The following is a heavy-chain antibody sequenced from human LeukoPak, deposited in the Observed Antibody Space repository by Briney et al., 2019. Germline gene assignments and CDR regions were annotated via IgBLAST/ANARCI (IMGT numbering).Heavy chain of an antibody. V-gene: IGHV4-59*01. D-gene: IGHD6-19*01. J-gene: IGHJ3*02. CDR2: SYYSGST. CDR3: ARGSHRSYSSPKDAFYI. CDR1: GGSISSYY. Sequence: SETLSLTCTVSGGSISSYYWSWIRQPPGKGLEWIGYSYYSGSTNYNPPLKSRVTISVDTSTNQFSLKMSSVTAADTAVYYCARGSHRSYSSPKDAFYIWGQGTMVTDSS.